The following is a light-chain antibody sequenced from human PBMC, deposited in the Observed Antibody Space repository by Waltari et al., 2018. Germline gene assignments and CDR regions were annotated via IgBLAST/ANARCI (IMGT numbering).Light chain of an antibody. V-gene: IGKV3-20*01. CDR1: QTVRTTY. Sequence: EIVLPQSPGTLSLSPGERATLSCRASQTVRTTYLASYQQNHGQAPTLLIYGASSRATGIPYRFSGSGSGTYFSLTISSLEPEDFAVYYCQQYDISPLTFGGGTKVEIK. CDR2: GAS. J-gene: IGKJ4*01. CDR3: QQYDISPLT.